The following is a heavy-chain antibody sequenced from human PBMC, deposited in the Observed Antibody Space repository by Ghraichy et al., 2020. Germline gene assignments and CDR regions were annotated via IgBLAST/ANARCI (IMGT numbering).Heavy chain of an antibody. J-gene: IGHJ6*02. CDR1: GGSISSYY. CDR2: IYDSGSI. V-gene: IGHV4-59*08. D-gene: IGHD3-16*01. CDR3: AGRLGGLSYYYCMYV. Sequence: SETLSPTCTVSGGSISSYYWSWIRQAPGKGLEWIGHIYDSGSISYNPSLKSRVTLSVETSKNQFSLKLGSVTAGGPAVYYCAGRLGGLSYYYCMYVWGQGTTVTVSS.